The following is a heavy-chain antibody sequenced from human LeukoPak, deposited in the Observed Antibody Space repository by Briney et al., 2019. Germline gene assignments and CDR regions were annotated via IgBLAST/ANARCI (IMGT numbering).Heavy chain of an antibody. CDR3: ARRLERWDPARGDAFDI. J-gene: IGHJ3*02. CDR1: GGSISSGSYY. Sequence: SETLSPTCTVSGGSISSGSYYWSWLRQPPGKGLEWIGEINHSGTINYNPSLKSRMIVSVDTSKNQFSLTLRSVTAADTAVYYCARRLERWDPARGDAFDIWDQGTMVTV. D-gene: IGHD3-3*01. V-gene: IGHV4-39*07. CDR2: INHSGTI.